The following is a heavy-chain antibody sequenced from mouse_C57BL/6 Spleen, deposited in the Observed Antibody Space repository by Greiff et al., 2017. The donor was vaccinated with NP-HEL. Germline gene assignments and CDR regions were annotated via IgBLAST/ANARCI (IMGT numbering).Heavy chain of an antibody. Sequence: VQLKESGPELVKPGASVKIPCKASGYTFTDYNMDWVKQSHGKSLEWIGDINPNNGGTIYNQKFKGKATLTVDKSSSTAYMELRSLTSEDTAVYYCARWGYYGSSFYAMDYWGQGTSVTVSS. CDR2: INPNNGGT. CDR3: ARWGYYGSSFYAMDY. CDR1: GYTFTDYN. J-gene: IGHJ4*01. D-gene: IGHD1-1*01. V-gene: IGHV1-18*01.